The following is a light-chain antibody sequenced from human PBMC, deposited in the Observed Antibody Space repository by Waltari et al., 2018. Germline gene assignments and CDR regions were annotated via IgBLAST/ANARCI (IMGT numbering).Light chain of an antibody. Sequence: SYELTQPPSVSVSPGQTARITCSGHELPRKYAYCFQQKSGQAPRLVIFEDTKRPSGIPYRFSGSSSGTVATLTITGAQVDDEADYYCYSSDSTGLRVFGGGTTVVVL. CDR2: EDT. J-gene: IGLJ1*01. CDR3: YSSDSTGLRV. CDR1: ELPRKY. V-gene: IGLV3-10*01.